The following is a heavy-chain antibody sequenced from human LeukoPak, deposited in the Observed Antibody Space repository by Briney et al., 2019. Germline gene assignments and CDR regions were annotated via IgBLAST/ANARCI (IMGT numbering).Heavy chain of an antibody. D-gene: IGHD4-17*01. CDR2: IYYSGST. V-gene: IGHV4-61*05. CDR1: GGSISSSSYY. J-gene: IGHJ4*02. CDR3: ARHPVTTNYFDY. Sequence: SETLSLTCTVSGGSISSSSYYWSWIRQPPGKGLEWIGYIYYSGSTNYNPSLKSRVTITVDTSKNQFSLKLSSVTAADTAVYYCARHPVTTNYFDYWGQGTLVTVSS.